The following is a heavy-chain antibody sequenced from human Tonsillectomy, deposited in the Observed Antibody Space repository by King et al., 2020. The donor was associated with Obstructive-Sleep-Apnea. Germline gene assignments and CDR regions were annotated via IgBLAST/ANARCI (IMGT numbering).Heavy chain of an antibody. V-gene: IGHV3-9*01. D-gene: IGHD1-20*01. Sequence: VQLVESGGGLVQPGRSLRLSCAASGFTFDDYAMHWVRQAPGKGLEWVSGISWNSGSIGYADSVKGRFTISRDNAKNSLYLQMNSLRAEDTALYYCAKVLITGTTHDAFDIWAKGQWSPSLQ. J-gene: IGHJ3*02. CDR1: GFTFDDYA. CDR3: AKVLITGTTHDAFDI. CDR2: ISWNSGSI.